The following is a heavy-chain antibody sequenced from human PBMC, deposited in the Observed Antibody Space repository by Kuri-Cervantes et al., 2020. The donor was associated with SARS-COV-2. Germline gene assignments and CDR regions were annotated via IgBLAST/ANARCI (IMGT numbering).Heavy chain of an antibody. CDR3: ASSGGDYYDSSGYSLFDY. CDR1: GESFSGYY. J-gene: IGHJ4*02. Sequence: GSLRLSCAFYGESFSGYYWNWIRQSPGKGLQWIGEVNHRGSTNYNPSLKSRVTISVDTPKNQFSLKLSSVTAADTAVYYCASSGGDYYDSSGYSLFDYWGQGTLVTVSS. V-gene: IGHV4-34*01. CDR2: VNHRGST. D-gene: IGHD3-22*01.